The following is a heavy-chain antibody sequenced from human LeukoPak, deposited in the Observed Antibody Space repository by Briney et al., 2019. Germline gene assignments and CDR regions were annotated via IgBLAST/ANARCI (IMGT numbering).Heavy chain of an antibody. CDR3: ARDRIAAAGTNDY. CDR2: INPSGGST. D-gene: IGHD6-13*01. CDR1: GYTFTSYY. J-gene: IGHJ4*02. V-gene: IGHV1-46*01. Sequence: ASVKVSCKASGYTFTSYYMHWVRQAPGQGLEWMGIINPSGGSTSCAQKFQGGVTMTRDTSTSTVYMELSSLRSEDTAVYYCARDRIAAAGTNDYWGQGTLVTVSS.